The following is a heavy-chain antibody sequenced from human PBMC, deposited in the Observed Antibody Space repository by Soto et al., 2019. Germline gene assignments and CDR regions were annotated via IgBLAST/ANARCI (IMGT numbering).Heavy chain of an antibody. V-gene: IGHV1-69*01. CDR3: ARELVSGYSSGRYAVHYFGN. CDR2: IIPIFGTA. CDR1: GRAVSSYT. Sequence: SPKVSCKAYGRAVSSYTISWVRQPPGQGLEWMGGIIPIFGTANYAQKFQGRVTITADESTSTAYMELSSLRSEDTAVYYCARELVSGYSSGRYAVHYFGNRGEGTLLTLYS. D-gene: IGHD6-19*01. J-gene: IGHJ4*01.